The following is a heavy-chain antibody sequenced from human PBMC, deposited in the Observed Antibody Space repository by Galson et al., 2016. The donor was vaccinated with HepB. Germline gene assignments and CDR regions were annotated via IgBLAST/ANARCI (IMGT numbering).Heavy chain of an antibody. CDR2: IHGGNGNK. CDR3: AKVLPPKN. V-gene: IGHV1-3*01. D-gene: IGHD2-8*02. J-gene: IGHJ4*02. Sequence: SVKVSCKASGYTFNTYVINWVRQAPGQSLEWLGWIHGGNGNKKYSEKFKNRITITRDRSATTAYMELTSLQSEDTAVYFRAKVLPPKNWGQGTLVTVPS. CDR1: GYTFNTYV.